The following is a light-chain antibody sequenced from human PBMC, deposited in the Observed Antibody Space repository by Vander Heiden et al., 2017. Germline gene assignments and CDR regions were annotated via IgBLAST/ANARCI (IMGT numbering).Light chain of an antibody. CDR1: QGFSRY. Sequence: DIQLTHSPSFLSASVGHRVTIPCRARQGFSRYLAWYQQKPGKAPRLLIYAASTLQSGVPSSFGGSGSGTEFPLPNAGLRPEDFASYYCQRLNGYPPAITFGQGTRLDIK. J-gene: IGKJ5*01. V-gene: IGKV1-9*01. CDR2: AAS. CDR3: QRLNGYPPAIT.